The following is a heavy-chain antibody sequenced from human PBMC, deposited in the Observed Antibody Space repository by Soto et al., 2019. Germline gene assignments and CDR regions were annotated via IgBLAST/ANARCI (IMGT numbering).Heavy chain of an antibody. J-gene: IGHJ6*02. CDR2: IFPKFGTT. V-gene: IGHV1-69*01. D-gene: IGHD3-16*02. CDR1: GDTDTNYV. CDR3: EAEMTFGKLSVV. Sequence: QVQLVQSGAEVKKPGSSVKVSCKASGDTDTNYVISWVRQAPGQGLEWMGGIFPKFGTTYSAQKLQDRLTITAYESTSPVYMQLSSLRLDDTAVYYCEAEMTFGKLSVVWGQGTTVTVSS.